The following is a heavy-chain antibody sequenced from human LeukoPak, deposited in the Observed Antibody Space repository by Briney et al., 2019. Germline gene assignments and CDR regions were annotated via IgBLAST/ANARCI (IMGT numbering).Heavy chain of an antibody. CDR3: ARALRTNILTTDY. CDR1: GYTFTGYY. CDR2: INPNSGGT. V-gene: IGHV1-2*06. J-gene: IGHJ4*02. Sequence: ASVKVSCKASGYTFTGYYMHWVRQAPGQGLEWMGRINPNSGGTNYAQKFQGRVTMTRDTSISTAYMELTRLRSDDTAMYYCARALRTNILTTDYWGQGTLVTVSS. D-gene: IGHD3-9*01.